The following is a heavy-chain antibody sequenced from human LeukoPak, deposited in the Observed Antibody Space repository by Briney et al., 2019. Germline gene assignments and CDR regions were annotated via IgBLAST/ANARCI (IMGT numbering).Heavy chain of an antibody. CDR2: ISGSGGST. V-gene: IGHV3-23*01. J-gene: IGHJ6*02. D-gene: IGHD6-13*01. CDR1: GFTFSSYA. CDR3: AKAIAAAGYYYYGMDV. Sequence: GGSLRLSCAASGFTFSSYAMSRVRQAPGKGLEWVSAISGSGGSTYYADSVKGRFTISRDNSKNTLYLQMNSLRAEDTAVYYCAKAIAAAGYYYYGMDVWGQGTTVTVSS.